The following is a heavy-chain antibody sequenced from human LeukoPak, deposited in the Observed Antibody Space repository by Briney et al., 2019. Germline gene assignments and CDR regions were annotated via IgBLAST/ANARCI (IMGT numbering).Heavy chain of an antibody. J-gene: IGHJ5*02. CDR2: INRGGSEK. CDR1: GFTFAKHW. Sequence: PGGSLRLSCEASGFTFAKHWMSWVRQAPGKGLEWVADINRGGSEKLYVDSVKGRFTISRDDDKNSVSLQMNNLRVDDTAVYYCARGPDYGARSDFLDTWGQGTLVTVSS. V-gene: IGHV3-7*01. CDR3: ARGPDYGARSDFLDT. D-gene: IGHD3-10*01.